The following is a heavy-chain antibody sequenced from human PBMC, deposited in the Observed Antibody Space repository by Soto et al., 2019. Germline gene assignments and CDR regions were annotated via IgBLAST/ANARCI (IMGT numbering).Heavy chain of an antibody. CDR3: ARGGWEVRFDP. J-gene: IGHJ5*02. V-gene: IGHV4-34*01. D-gene: IGHD1-26*01. Sequence: SETLSLTCAVYGGSFSGYYWSWVRQPPGKGLEWIGEINHSGSTNYNPSLKSRVTISVDTSKNQFSLKPNSVTAADTAVYYCARGGWEVRFDPWGQGTPVTVSS. CDR1: GGSFSGYY. CDR2: INHSGST.